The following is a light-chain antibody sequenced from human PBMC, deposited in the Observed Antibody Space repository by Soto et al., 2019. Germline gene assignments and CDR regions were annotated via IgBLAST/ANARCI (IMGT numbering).Light chain of an antibody. CDR2: EVS. Sequence: QSSITRPASVSGSPGQSIPISCTGTSSDVGGYNYVSWYQQHPGKGPKLMIYEVSNRPSGVSNRFSGSKSGNTATLTISGLQAEDEADYYCSSYTSTTTRVFGTGTKVTVL. V-gene: IGLV2-14*03. CDR1: SSDVGGYNY. J-gene: IGLJ1*01. CDR3: SSYTSTTTRV.